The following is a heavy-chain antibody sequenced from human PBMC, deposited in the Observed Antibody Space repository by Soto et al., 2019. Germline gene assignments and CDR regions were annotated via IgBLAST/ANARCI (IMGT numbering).Heavy chain of an antibody. Sequence: QVQLQESGPGLVKPSETLSLTCTVSGGPISSYYWIWIRQPPGKGMEWIGYIYYSGSTSYNPSLESRVAISVDTSKNLFSLLLSSAPAADTAVYYCARVRTSLDFYYYYMDAWGTGTTVTVSS. CDR1: GGPISSYY. J-gene: IGHJ6*03. CDR3: ARVRTSLDFYYYYMDA. V-gene: IGHV4-59*08. D-gene: IGHD2-2*01. CDR2: IYYSGST.